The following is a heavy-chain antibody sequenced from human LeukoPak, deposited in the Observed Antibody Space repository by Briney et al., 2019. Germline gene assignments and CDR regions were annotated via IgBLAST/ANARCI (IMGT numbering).Heavy chain of an antibody. D-gene: IGHD3-16*02. CDR1: GVTLSNYG. J-gene: IGHJ4*02. V-gene: IGHV3-23*01. CDR3: AKRGVVVRVFLVGFHKEAYYFDS. CDR2: LSGSAGGT. Sequence: GGSLRLSCGVSGVTLSNYGMSWVRQAPGKGLEWVAGLSGSAGGTNYADSVKGRFTISRDNSKNTLFLQMDRLRVEDTAVYFCAKRGVVVRVFLVGFHKEAYYFDSWGQGAQVTVSS.